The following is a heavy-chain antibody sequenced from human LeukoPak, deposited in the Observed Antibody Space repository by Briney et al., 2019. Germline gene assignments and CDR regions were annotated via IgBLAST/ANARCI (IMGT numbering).Heavy chain of an antibody. CDR2: FHNSGTS. CDR1: DDSISDYY. J-gene: IGHJ4*02. CDR3: TRGAGWLIDY. D-gene: IGHD3-16*01. V-gene: IGHV4-59*01. Sequence: PSETLSLSCTVSDDSISDYYRGWIRQPPGKGLEWIGYFHNSGTSTYNPSLKSRVTISADTSKNQFSLKLNSLTTADTAVYYCTRGAGWLIDYWGQGILVTVSS.